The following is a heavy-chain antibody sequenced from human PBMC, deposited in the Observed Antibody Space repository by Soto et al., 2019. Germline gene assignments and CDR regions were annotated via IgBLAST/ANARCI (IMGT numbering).Heavy chain of an antibody. Sequence: GGSLRLSCAASGFTFSSNGMHWVRQAPGKGLEWVAVIWYDGNKKYYGDSVRGRFTISRDNSKNTLYLEMNSLRAEDTAVYYCAKINSGWPRGDFDYWGQGTLVTVSS. CDR2: IWYDGNKK. CDR3: AKINSGWPRGDFDY. D-gene: IGHD6-19*01. V-gene: IGHV3-33*03. J-gene: IGHJ4*02. CDR1: GFTFSSNG.